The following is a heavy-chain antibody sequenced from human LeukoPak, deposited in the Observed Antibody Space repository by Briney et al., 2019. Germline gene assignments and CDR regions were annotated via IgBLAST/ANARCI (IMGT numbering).Heavy chain of an antibody. Sequence: PSETLSLTCAVYGGSFSGYYWSWIRQPPGKGLEWIGEINHSGSTKYNPSLKSRVTISVDTSENQFSLKLSSVTAADTAVYYCASITFGGVIDRGYWGQGTLVTVSS. D-gene: IGHD3-16*02. V-gene: IGHV4-34*01. CDR3: ASITFGGVIDRGY. CDR2: INHSGST. CDR1: GGSFSGYY. J-gene: IGHJ4*02.